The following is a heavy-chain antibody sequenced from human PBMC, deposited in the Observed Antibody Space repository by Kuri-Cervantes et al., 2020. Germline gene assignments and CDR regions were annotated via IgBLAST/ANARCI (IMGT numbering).Heavy chain of an antibody. CDR1: GFTVSTNY. CDR3: AKDVGAWFGELPLYYYYYGMDV. V-gene: IGHV3-23*01. D-gene: IGHD3-10*01. Sequence: GESLKISCAASGFTVSTNYMSWVRQAPGKGLEWVSAISGSGGSTYYADSVKGRFTISRDNSKNTLYLQMNSLRAEDTAVYYCAKDVGAWFGELPLYYYYYGMDVWGQGTTVTVSS. CDR2: ISGSGGST. J-gene: IGHJ6*02.